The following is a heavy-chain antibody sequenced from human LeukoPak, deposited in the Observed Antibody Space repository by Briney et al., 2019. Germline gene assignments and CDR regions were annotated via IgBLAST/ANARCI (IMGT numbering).Heavy chain of an antibody. Sequence: TGGSLRLSCAASGFTFSSYWMSWVGQAPGRGLEWVAKISQDGSDKYPVNSVKGRFTISRDNAKNSLYLQMNSLRDEDTAVYYCARDPGYGALDDWGQGTLVIVSS. V-gene: IGHV3-7*05. J-gene: IGHJ4*02. CDR1: GFTFSSYW. CDR2: ISQDGSDK. CDR3: ARDPGYGALDD. D-gene: IGHD3-9*01.